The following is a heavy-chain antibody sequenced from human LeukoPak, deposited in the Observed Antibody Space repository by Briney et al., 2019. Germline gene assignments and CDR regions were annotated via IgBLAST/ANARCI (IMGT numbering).Heavy chain of an antibody. D-gene: IGHD1-26*01. J-gene: IGHJ6*02. Sequence: GGSLRLSCAASGFTFSRFWMNWVRQAPGKGPEWVSGITASGGSTYYTDSVKGRFTISRDNSKNTLFMQMNSLRDEDTALYYCAKYVGQSGSNYYGLDVWGQGTAVTVSS. CDR1: GFTFSRFW. V-gene: IGHV3-23*01. CDR2: ITASGGST. CDR3: AKYVGQSGSNYYGLDV.